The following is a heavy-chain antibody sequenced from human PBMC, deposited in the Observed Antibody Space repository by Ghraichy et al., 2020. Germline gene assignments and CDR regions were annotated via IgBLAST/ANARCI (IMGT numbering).Heavy chain of an antibody. CDR2: ISPSSIM. D-gene: IGHD1-14*01. CDR3: ARDPINPTHHIDY. CDR1: GFTSSTYS. Sequence: LSLTCAASGFTSSTYSINWVRQAPGKGLEWVSYISPSSIMYYADSEKGRFTISRDNAKNSVYLQMNSLRAEDTAVYYCARDPINPTHHIDYWGQGTLVTVSS. J-gene: IGHJ4*02. V-gene: IGHV3-48*01.